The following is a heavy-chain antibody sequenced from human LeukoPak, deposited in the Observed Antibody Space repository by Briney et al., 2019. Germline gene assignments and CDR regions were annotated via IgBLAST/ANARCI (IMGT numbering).Heavy chain of an antibody. J-gene: IGHJ4*02. CDR3: ASIGGNSGFDY. Sequence: SGGSLRLSCAASGFTFSSYAMHWVRQAPGKGLEWVAVISYDGSNKYYADSVKGRFTISRDNSKNTLYLQMNSLRAEDTAVYYCASIGGNSGFDYWGQGTLVTVSS. V-gene: IGHV3-30*04. CDR1: GFTFSSYA. D-gene: IGHD4-23*01. CDR2: ISYDGSNK.